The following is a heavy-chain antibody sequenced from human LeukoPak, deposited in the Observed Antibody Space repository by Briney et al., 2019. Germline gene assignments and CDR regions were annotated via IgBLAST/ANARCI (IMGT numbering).Heavy chain of an antibody. CDR2: IGSSGSTI. D-gene: IGHD3-16*01. J-gene: IGHJ5*02. Sequence: PGGSLRLSCAASGFTFSSYEMNWVRQAPGKGLEWVSYIGSSGSTIYYADSVKGRFTISRDNAKNSLYLQMNSLRAEDTAVYYCARDMGGFRFDPWGQGTLVTVSP. CDR3: ARDMGGFRFDP. CDR1: GFTFSSYE. V-gene: IGHV3-48*03.